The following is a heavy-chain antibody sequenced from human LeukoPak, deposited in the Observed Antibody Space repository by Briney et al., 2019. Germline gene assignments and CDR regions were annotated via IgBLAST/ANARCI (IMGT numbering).Heavy chain of an antibody. CDR2: IYYSGRT. V-gene: IGHV4-39*01. D-gene: IGHD6-19*01. J-gene: IGHJ4*02. Sequence: PSETLSLTCTVSGGPISRSSYYWGWIRQPPGKGLEWIGSIYYSGRTYYNPSLKSRVTIPEDTSKNQFSLKLSSVTAADTAVYYYARLEVAGINDYWGQGTLVTVSS. CDR1: GGPISRSSYY. CDR3: ARLEVAGINDY.